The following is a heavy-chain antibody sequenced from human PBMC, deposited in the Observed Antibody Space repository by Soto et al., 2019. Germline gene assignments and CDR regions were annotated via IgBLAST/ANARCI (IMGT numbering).Heavy chain of an antibody. CDR1: GFTYTSYG. CDR3: AKERAARGIDY. CDR2: ISTSGGNR. V-gene: IGHV3-23*01. J-gene: IGHJ4*02. Sequence: EVRLLEAGGGLVQPGGSLRLSCAASGFTYTSYGMTWVRQTAGKGLEWVSTISTSGGNRYYADSVKGRFTISRDNSENTVYLQMNSLRVDDTALYYCAKERAARGIDYWGPGTLVTVSS. D-gene: IGHD6-6*01.